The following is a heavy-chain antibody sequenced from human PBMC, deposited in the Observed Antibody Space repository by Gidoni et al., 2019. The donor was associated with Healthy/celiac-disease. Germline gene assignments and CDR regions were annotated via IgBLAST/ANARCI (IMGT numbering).Heavy chain of an antibody. CDR3: ARDPNGSSWPNYFDY. CDR1: GGTFSTYA. J-gene: IGHJ4*02. V-gene: IGHV1-69*04. D-gene: IGHD6-13*01. Sequence: QVQLVQSGAEVKKPGSSVKVSFKASGGTFSTYAFSWVRQAPGQGLEWMGRIIPILVIANYAQKCQGRVTITADKSTSTAYMELSSLRSEDTAVYYCARDPNGSSWPNYFDYWGQGTLVTVSS. CDR2: IIPILVIA.